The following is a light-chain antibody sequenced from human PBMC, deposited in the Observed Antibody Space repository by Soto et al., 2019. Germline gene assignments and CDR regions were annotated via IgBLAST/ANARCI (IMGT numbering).Light chain of an antibody. Sequence: DTVMTQSPVTLSLSPGETATLSCRASESVGSHLAWYQQIPGQAPRLLIYGVSTRATGIPARFRGSGSETEFNLTISSLQSEDFGVYFCQQYDNWPPWTFGQGTKVEI. V-gene: IGKV3-15*01. J-gene: IGKJ1*01. CDR2: GVS. CDR1: ESVGSH. CDR3: QQYDNWPPWT.